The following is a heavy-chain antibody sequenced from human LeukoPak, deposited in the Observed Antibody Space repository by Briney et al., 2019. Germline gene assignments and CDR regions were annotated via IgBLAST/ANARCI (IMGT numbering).Heavy chain of an antibody. D-gene: IGHD6-13*01. J-gene: IGHJ1*01. CDR1: AFTFSSYW. CDR2: IKKDGSEK. CDR3: AKNTGAAGSRGGFFQH. V-gene: IGHV3-7*03. Sequence: GGSLRLSCAASAFTFSSYWMSWVRQAPGKGLEWVANIKKDGSEKYYVDSVKGRFTISRDNAKTSLYLQMNSLRAEDTAVYYCAKNTGAAGSRGGFFQHWGQGTLVTVSS.